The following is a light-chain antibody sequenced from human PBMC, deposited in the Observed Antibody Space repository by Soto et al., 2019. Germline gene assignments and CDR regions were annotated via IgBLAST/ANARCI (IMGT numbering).Light chain of an antibody. V-gene: IGKV3-20*01. J-gene: IGKJ4*01. CDR2: DAS. CDR1: QSVSSN. CDR3: QQFSSYPLT. Sequence: EIVMTQSPATLPVSHGERATLSCRASQSVSSNLALYQQKPGQAPRLLIYDASSRATGIPDRFSGGGSGTDFTLTISRLEPEDFAVYYCQQFSSYPLTFGGGTKVDI.